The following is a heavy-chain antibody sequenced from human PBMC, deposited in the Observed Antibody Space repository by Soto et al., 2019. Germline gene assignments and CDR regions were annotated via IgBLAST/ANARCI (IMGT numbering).Heavy chain of an antibody. CDR1: GGSISSYY. D-gene: IGHD6-19*01. V-gene: IGHV4-59*01. CDR3: ARSQVAGSAAFDI. J-gene: IGHJ3*02. CDR2: IYYSGST. Sequence: PSETLSLTCTVSGGSISSYYWSWIRQPPGKGLEWIGYIYYSGSTNYNPSLKSRVTISVDTSKNQFSLKLSSVTAADTAVYYCARSQVAGSAAFDIWGQGTMVTVSS.